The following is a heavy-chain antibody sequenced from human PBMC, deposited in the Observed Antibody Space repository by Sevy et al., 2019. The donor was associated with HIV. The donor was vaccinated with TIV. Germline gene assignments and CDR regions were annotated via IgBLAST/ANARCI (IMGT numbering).Heavy chain of an antibody. CDR1: GYTFTSYD. V-gene: IGHV1-8*01. D-gene: IGHD6-13*01. CDR3: ARGPLSGSSSWYYYYYGMDV. CDR2: MNPNSGNT. J-gene: IGHJ6*02. Sequence: ASVKVSCKASGYTFTSYDINWVRQATGQGLEWMGWMNPNSGNTGYAQKFQGRVTMTRNTSISKAYMELSSLRSEDTAVYYCARGPLSGSSSWYYYYYGMDVWGQGTTVTVSS.